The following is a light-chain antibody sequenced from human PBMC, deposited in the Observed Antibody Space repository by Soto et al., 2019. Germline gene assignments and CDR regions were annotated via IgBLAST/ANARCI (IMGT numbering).Light chain of an antibody. V-gene: IGLV1-44*01. CDR1: GSNIGTNT. CDR2: RTD. Sequence: QSVLTQPPSASVTPGQRVTISCSGSGSNIGTNTVHWYQQLPGTAPKLLIYRTDQRPAGIPDRFSGSKSGTSASLDISGLQSDDEADYYCTAWDGSLDGRVFGGGTKLTVL. CDR3: TAWDGSLDGRV. J-gene: IGLJ3*02.